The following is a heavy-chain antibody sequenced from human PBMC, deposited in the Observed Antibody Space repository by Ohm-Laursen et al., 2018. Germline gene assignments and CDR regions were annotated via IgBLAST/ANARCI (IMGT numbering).Heavy chain of an antibody. CDR1: GASMIDYY. CDR2: INHSGST. CDR3: ARRPRPGWGGSVRDI. J-gene: IGHJ3*02. D-gene: IGHD3-10*01. V-gene: IGHV4-34*01. Sequence: GTLSLTCTVSGASMIDYYWSWIRQPPGKGLEWIGEINHSGSTNYNPSLKSRVTISVDTSKNQFSLKLSSVTAADTAVYYCARRPRPGWGGSVRDIWGQGTMVTVSS.